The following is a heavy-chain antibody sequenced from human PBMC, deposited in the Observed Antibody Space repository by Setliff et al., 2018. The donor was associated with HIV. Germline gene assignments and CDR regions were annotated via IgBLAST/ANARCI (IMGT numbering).Heavy chain of an antibody. Sequence: SETLSLTCAVYGGSFSGYYWSWIRQPAGKGLEWIGRIYTSGSTNYNPSLKSRVTISVDTSKNQFSLKLSSVTAADTAVYYCARCYNFWSGYDGGWFDPWGQGTLVTVSS. CDR1: GGSFSGYY. CDR2: IYTSGST. J-gene: IGHJ5*02. V-gene: IGHV4-59*10. D-gene: IGHD3-3*01. CDR3: ARCYNFWSGYDGGWFDP.